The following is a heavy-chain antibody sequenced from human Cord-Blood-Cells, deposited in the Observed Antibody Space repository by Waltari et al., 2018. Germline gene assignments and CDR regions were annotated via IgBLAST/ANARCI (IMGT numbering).Heavy chain of an antibody. J-gene: IGHJ4*02. CDR3: ARYTVVSSDY. CDR1: GGSISSSSYY. D-gene: IGHD3-22*01. CDR2: FYYSGST. V-gene: IGHV4-39*01. Sequence: QLQLQESGPGLVKPSETLSLTCTVSGGSISSSSYYWGWFRQPPGKGLEWIGSFYYSGSTYYNPSLKSRVTISVDTSKNQFSLKLSSVTAADTAVYYCARYTVVSSDYWGQGTLVTVSS.